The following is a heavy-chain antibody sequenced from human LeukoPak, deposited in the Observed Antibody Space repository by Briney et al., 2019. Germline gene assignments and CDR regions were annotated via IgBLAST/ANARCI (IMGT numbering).Heavy chain of an antibody. V-gene: IGHV4-39*01. J-gene: IGHJ6*03. CDR2: IYYSGST. Sequence: SETLSLTCTVSGGSISSSSYYWGWIRQPPGKGLEWIGSIYYSGSTYYNPSLKSRVTISVDTSKNQFSLKLSSVTAADTAVYYCARVKDPGGYYYYYYMDVWGKGTTVTVSS. CDR3: ARVKDPGGYYYYYYMDV. D-gene: IGHD3-16*01. CDR1: GGSISSSSYY.